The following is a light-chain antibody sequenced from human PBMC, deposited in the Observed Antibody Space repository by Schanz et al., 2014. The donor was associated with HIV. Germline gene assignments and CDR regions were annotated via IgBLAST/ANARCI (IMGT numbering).Light chain of an antibody. J-gene: IGLJ3*02. V-gene: IGLV4-69*01. Sequence: QLVLTQSPSASASLGASVKLTCTLSSGHSSYAIAWHQQQPEKGPLYLMNLNSDGSHRKGRGIPDRFSGSSSGAERYLTISSLQSEDEADYYCQTWGTGIRVFVGGTMLAVL. CDR2: LNSDGSH. CDR3: QTWGTGIRV. CDR1: SGHSSYA.